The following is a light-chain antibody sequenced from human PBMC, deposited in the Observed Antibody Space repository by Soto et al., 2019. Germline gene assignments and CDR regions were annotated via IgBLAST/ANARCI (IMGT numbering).Light chain of an antibody. CDR3: QQYDISPWT. CDR2: DSS. CDR1: QSVSSSR. J-gene: IGKJ1*01. V-gene: IGKV3-20*01. Sequence: EILLTQSPCTLSLSPVERSTLSCMASQSVSSSRLAWYRQKPGQAPRLLIYDSSTRATGFPDRFSGSGSGTDFTLTIIRLEPEDFAVYYCQQYDISPWTFGQGTKVDIK.